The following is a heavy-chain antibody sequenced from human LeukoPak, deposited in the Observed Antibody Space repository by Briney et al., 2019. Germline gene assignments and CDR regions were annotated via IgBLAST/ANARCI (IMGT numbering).Heavy chain of an antibody. CDR3: ARDLRSGSVRFDY. D-gene: IGHD3-10*01. J-gene: IGHJ4*02. V-gene: IGHV1-46*01. Sequence: GASVKVSCKASGYTFTSYGISWVRQAPGQGLEWMGIINPSGGSTNYAQKFQGRVTMTRDTSTSTVYMELSGLTSEDTGVYYCARDLRSGSVRFDYWGQGTLVTVSS. CDR2: INPSGGST. CDR1: GYTFTSYG.